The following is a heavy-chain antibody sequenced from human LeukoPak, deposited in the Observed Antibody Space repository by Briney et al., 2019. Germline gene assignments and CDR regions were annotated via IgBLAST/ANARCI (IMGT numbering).Heavy chain of an antibody. V-gene: IGHV4-39*07. CDR2: IYYSGST. Sequence: SETLSLTCTVSGGSISSSSYYWGWIRQPPGKGLEWIGSIYYSGSTYYNPSLKSRVTISVDTSKNQFSLKLSSVTAADTAVYYCARGSRIMYYFDYWGQGTLVTVSS. D-gene: IGHD2-15*01. CDR1: GGSISSSSYY. CDR3: ARGSRIMYYFDY. J-gene: IGHJ4*02.